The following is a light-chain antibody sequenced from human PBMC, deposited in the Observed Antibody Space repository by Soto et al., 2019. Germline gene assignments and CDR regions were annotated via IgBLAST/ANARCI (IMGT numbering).Light chain of an antibody. V-gene: IGKV1-39*01. Sequence: DIQMTQSPSSLSASVGDRVTITCRASQSISSYLNWYQQKPGKAPKLLIYGASSLQSGVPSRFSGSGSGTDFTLTISSLQPEDFATYNCQQTYTTPYTFGQGTNLEIK. J-gene: IGKJ2*01. CDR2: GAS. CDR3: QQTYTTPYT. CDR1: QSISSY.